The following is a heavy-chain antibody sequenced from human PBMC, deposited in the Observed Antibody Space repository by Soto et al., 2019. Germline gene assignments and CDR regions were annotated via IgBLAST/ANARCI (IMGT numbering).Heavy chain of an antibody. Sequence: SETLSLTCTVSGGSISSYYWSWIRQPPWKGLEWIGYIYYSGSTNYNPSLKSRVTISVDTSKNQFSLKLSSVTAADTAVYYCARQEQLVRTGWFDPWGQGTLVTVSS. J-gene: IGHJ5*02. CDR3: ARQEQLVRTGWFDP. CDR1: GGSISSYY. V-gene: IGHV4-59*08. D-gene: IGHD6-6*01. CDR2: IYYSGST.